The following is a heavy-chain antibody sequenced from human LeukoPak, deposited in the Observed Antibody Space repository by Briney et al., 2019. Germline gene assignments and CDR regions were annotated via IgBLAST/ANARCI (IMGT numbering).Heavy chain of an antibody. CDR2: IYSRDGST. CDR1: GYTFTSNY. Sequence: ASVKVSCKASGYTFTSNYIHWVRQAPGQGLEWMGMIYSRDGSTSYAQKFQGRVTVTRDTSTSTVHMELSGLRSEDTAVYYCARDQEGFDYWGQGTLVTVSS. J-gene: IGHJ4*02. CDR3: ARDQEGFDY. V-gene: IGHV1-46*01.